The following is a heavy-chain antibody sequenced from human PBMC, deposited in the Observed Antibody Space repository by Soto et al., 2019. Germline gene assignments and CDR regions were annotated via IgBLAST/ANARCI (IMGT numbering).Heavy chain of an antibody. D-gene: IGHD3-10*01. CDR1: GDSFNNDG. CDR2: IIPHFGPA. CDR3: ARGAPLHWHNYFALDV. J-gene: IGHJ6*02. Sequence: SVKVSCKASGDSFNNDGVNWVRQAPGQGLEWVGGIIPHFGPAKYPRKFQGRATITADTPTNTVFMELLSLTSDDTAIYYCARGAPLHWHNYFALDVWGQGTSVTVSS. V-gene: IGHV1-69*06.